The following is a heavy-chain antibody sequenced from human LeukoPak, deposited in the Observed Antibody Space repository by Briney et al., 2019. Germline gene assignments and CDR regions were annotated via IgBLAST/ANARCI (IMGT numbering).Heavy chain of an antibody. CDR1: GFTFSSYA. CDR2: ISYDGSNK. J-gene: IGHJ4*02. Sequence: QPGGSLRLSCAASGFTFSSYAMHWVRQAPGKGLEWVAVISYDGSNKYYADSVKGRFTISRDNSKNTLYLQMNSLRAEDTAVYYCARGQVVGDYDILTGSPDYWGQGTLVTVSS. V-gene: IGHV3-30*04. D-gene: IGHD3-9*01. CDR3: ARGQVVGDYDILTGSPDY.